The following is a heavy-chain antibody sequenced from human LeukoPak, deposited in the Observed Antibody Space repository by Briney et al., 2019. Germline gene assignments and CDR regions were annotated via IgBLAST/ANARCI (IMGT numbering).Heavy chain of an antibody. D-gene: IGHD4-17*01. J-gene: IGHJ4*02. CDR1: GFTFSDYA. CDR2: ISGSGVST. CDR3: AKSVESAVTTNPYFDY. Sequence: GGSLRLSCAASGFTFSDYAMSWVRQALGKGLSWVSVISGSGVSTYNADSVKGRFTISRDNSKNTLYLQINSLRTEDTAVYYCAKSVESAVTTNPYFDYWGQGTLVTVSS. V-gene: IGHV3-23*01.